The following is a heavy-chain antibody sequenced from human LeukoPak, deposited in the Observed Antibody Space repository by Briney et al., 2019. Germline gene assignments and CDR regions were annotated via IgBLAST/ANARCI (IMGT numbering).Heavy chain of an antibody. D-gene: IGHD3/OR15-3a*01. CDR2: ISWNSGNI. V-gene: IGHV3-9*01. J-gene: IGHJ4*02. CDR1: GFTFDDYA. CDR3: ARDWTGVYYFDY. Sequence: GGSLRLSCAASGFTFDDYAMHWVRQAPGKGLEWVSGISWNSGNIDYADSVKGRFTISRDNAKNSLYLQMNSLRAEDTALYYCARDWTGVYYFDYWGQGTLVTVSS.